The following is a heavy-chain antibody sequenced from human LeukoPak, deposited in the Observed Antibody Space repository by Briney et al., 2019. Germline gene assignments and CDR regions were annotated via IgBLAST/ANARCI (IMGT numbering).Heavy chain of an antibody. CDR3: VAASNYYDRSNYYSYAMDV. D-gene: IGHD3-22*01. CDR2: IVVCSGNT. Sequence: GTSVKVSCKATGFIYTPSAVQWVRQARGQRLGWIGWIVVCSGNTNYAQKFKERGTITSDMSTSTVDIDPNNQSSEERAMYYFVAASNYYDRSNYYSYAMDVWGQGTTVTVSS. CDR1: GFIYTPSA. J-gene: IGHJ6*02. V-gene: IGHV1-58*01.